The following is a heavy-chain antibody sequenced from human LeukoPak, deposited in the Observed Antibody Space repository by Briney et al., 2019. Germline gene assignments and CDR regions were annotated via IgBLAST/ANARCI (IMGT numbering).Heavy chain of an antibody. V-gene: IGHV4-38-2*01. D-gene: IGHD3-9*01. CDR1: GYSIGSGYY. CDR3: ARQGSSYYDILTGYYVRLDWFDP. J-gene: IGHJ5*02. Sequence: SETLSLTCSVSGYSIGSGYYWGWIRQPPGRALEWIGSIFHSGTTQYNPSLKSRVTISVDTSKNQFSLKLTSVTAADTAVYYCARQGSSYYDILTGYYVRLDWFDPWGQGTLVTVSS. CDR2: IFHSGTT.